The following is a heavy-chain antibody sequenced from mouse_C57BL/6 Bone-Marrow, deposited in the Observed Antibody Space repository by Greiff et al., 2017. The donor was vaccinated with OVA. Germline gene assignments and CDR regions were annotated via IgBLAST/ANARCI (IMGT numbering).Heavy chain of an antibody. V-gene: IGHV5-12*01. D-gene: IGHD1-1*01. CDR3: ARPSYYYGSSPYAMDY. CDR1: GFTFSDYY. Sequence: VQLKESGGGLVQPGGSLKLSCAASGFTFSDYYMYWVRQTPEKRLEWVAYISNGGGSTYYPDTVKGRFTISRDNAKNTLYLQMSRLKSEDTAMYYCARPSYYYGSSPYAMDYWGQGTSVTVSS. J-gene: IGHJ4*01. CDR2: ISNGGGST.